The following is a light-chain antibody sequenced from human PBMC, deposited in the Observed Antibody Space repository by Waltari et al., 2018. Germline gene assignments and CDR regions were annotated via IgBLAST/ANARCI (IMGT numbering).Light chain of an antibody. J-gene: IGKJ1*01. CDR1: QSVGRT. CDR3: QHYLRLPVA. V-gene: IGKV3-20*01. CDR2: GAS. Sequence: EIVLTQSPGTLSLSPGERANVSCRASQSVGRTLDWYQQKHGQAPRLLIYGASNRATGIPDRFIGSGFGTEFSLTISGLEPEDSAVYYCQHYLRLPVAFGQGTKVEIK.